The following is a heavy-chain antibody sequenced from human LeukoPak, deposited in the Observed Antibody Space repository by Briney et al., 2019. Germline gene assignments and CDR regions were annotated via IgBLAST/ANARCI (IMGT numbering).Heavy chain of an antibody. Sequence: PGGSLRLSCAASGFTFSSYWMHWVRQAPGKWLVWVSRINGDGSKTTYADSVKGRFTISRDNAKNTPYLQMNSLRAEDTAVYYCAAPGCSSACYYYMDVWGKGTTVTVSS. J-gene: IGHJ6*03. CDR2: INGDGSKT. V-gene: IGHV3-74*03. D-gene: IGHD2-2*01. CDR3: AAPGCSSACYYYMDV. CDR1: GFTFSSYW.